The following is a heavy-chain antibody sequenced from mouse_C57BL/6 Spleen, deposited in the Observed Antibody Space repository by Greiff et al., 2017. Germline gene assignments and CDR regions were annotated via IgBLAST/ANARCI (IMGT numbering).Heavy chain of an antibody. CDR2: IDPNSGGT. V-gene: IGHV1-72*01. D-gene: IGHD1-1*01. Sequence: QVQLQQSGAELVKPGASVKLSCKASGYTFTGYCMHWVQQRPGRGLEWIGRIDPNSGGTKYNEKFKSKDTLTVDKPSSTAYMQLSRLRSEDAAVSYCERDAYYYGSSSDYAMDYWGQGTSVTVSA. CDR3: ERDAYYYGSSSDYAMDY. CDR1: GYTFTGYC. J-gene: IGHJ4*01.